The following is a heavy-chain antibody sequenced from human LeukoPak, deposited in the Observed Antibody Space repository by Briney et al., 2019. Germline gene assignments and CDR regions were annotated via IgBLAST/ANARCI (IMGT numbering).Heavy chain of an antibody. CDR2: IDISGAT. D-gene: IGHD1-26*01. V-gene: IGHV4-4*07. Sequence: KPSETLSLTCTVSGGSISSYYWSWIRQAAGKGLEWIGRIDISGATNYNPSLKSRVTMSLDTSKNQFSLKLSSVTAADTAVYYCARDRGLGACELLDYFDYWGQGTLVTVSS. J-gene: IGHJ4*02. CDR1: GGSISSYY. CDR3: ARDRGLGACELLDYFDY.